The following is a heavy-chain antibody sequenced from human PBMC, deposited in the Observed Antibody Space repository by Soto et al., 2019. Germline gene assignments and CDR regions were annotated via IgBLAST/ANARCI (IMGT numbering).Heavy chain of an antibody. J-gene: IGHJ4*02. Sequence: EVQLVESGGGLVQPGGSLRLSCAASGFTISSYWMHWVRQAPGKGLVWVSRINTDGSSTSYADSVKGRFTTSRDNAKNTLYLQMNSLRAEDTAVHYCTRRLSVVGTSSFDYWGQGTLVTVSS. CDR2: INTDGSST. D-gene: IGHD2-15*01. CDR1: GFTISSYW. CDR3: TRRLSVVGTSSFDY. V-gene: IGHV3-74*01.